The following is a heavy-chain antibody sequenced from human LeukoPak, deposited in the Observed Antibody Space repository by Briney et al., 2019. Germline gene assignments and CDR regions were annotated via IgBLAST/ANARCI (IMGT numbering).Heavy chain of an antibody. CDR2: ISAYNGNT. CDR1: GYTLTEYY. CDR3: ARGPYDILTSFDY. D-gene: IGHD3-9*01. J-gene: IGHJ4*02. V-gene: IGHV1-18*01. Sequence: GASVKVSCKASGYTLTEYYIHWVRQAPGQGLEWMGWISAYNGNTNYAQKLQGRVTMTTDTSTSTAYMELRSLRSDDTAVYYCARGPYDILTSFDYWGQGTLVTVSS.